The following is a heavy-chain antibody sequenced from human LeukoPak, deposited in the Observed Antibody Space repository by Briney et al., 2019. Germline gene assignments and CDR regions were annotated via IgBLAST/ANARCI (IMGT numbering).Heavy chain of an antibody. CDR1: GFTVRSNY. J-gene: IGHJ4*02. V-gene: IGHV3-53*01. Sequence: AGGSLRLSCAASGFTVRSNYMSWVRQAPGKGLEWVSVIYSSDSTYYADSVKGRFTIFRDNSKNTLYLQMNSLRAEDTAVYYCARESYYYDSRGSFDYWGQGTLVTVSS. D-gene: IGHD3-22*01. CDR2: IYSSDST. CDR3: ARESYYYDSRGSFDY.